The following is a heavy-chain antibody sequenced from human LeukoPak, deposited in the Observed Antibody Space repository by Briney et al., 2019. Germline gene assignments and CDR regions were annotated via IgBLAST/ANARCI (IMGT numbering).Heavy chain of an antibody. J-gene: IGHJ5*02. D-gene: IGHD4-11*01. CDR3: ARDMYSNYASSAFDP. Sequence: PSETLSLTCTVSGGSISNYYWNWIRQPPGKGLEWIGYIYYSGSTNYNPSLKSRVTISVDTSKNQFSLKLSSVTAADTALYYCARDMYSNYASSAFDPWGQGALVTVSS. CDR1: GGSISNYY. V-gene: IGHV4-59*01. CDR2: IYYSGST.